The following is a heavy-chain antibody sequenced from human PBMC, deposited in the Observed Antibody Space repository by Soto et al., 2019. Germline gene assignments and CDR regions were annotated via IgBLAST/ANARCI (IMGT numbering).Heavy chain of an antibody. D-gene: IGHD6-19*01. Sequence: PSETLSLTCAVYGGSFSGYYWSWIRQPPGKGLEWIGEINHSGSTNYNPSLKSRVTISVDTSKNKFSLKLSSVTAADTAVYYCARFRPHSGWRYYYYGMDVWGQGTTVTVSS. CDR3: ARFRPHSGWRYYYYGMDV. CDR1: GGSFSGYY. CDR2: INHSGST. V-gene: IGHV4-34*01. J-gene: IGHJ6*02.